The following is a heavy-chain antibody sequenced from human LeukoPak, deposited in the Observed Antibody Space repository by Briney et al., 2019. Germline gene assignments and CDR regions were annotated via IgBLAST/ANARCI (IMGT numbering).Heavy chain of an antibody. J-gene: IGHJ3*02. D-gene: IGHD6-19*01. V-gene: IGHV3-48*04. CDR3: AKDYSGSHDAFDI. Sequence: GGSLRLSCAASGFTFSSYSMNWVRQAPGKGLEWVSYISSSSSTIYYADSVKGRFTISRDNAKNSLYLQMNSLRAEDTAVYYCAKDYSGSHDAFDIWGQGTMVTVSS. CDR1: GFTFSSYS. CDR2: ISSSSSTI.